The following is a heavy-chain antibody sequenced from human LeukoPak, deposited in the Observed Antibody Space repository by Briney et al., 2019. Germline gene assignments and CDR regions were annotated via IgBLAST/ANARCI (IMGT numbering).Heavy chain of an antibody. V-gene: IGHV3-74*01. CDR3: ATDRGYPVDY. D-gene: IGHD1-1*01. CDR1: GFTLSSYW. J-gene: IGHJ4*02. CDR2: IRYDERIT. Sequence: CLSPSCAASGFTLSSYWTRWVRHAPRKGLVWVSPIRYDERITNYADSVKGRFTTPRDNGKNTLYLQMNSLRAEDTAVYYGATDRGYPVDYWGQGSLVTVSS.